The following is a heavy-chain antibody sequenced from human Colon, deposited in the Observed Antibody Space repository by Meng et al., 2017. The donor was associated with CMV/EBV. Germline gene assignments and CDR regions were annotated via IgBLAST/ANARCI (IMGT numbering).Heavy chain of an antibody. CDR1: RFTFNSYA. D-gene: IGHD2-2*01. CDR2: ISYDGTNK. V-gene: IGHV3-30-3*01. Sequence: QVQLVXXXXXXVSXGXXXRTSXXASRFTFNSYAMHWVRQAPGKGLEWVAFISYDGTNKYYADSVEGRFTISSDNSKNTLYLQMNSLRVEDTAVYYCASGYCSSTTCRRSPFDYWGQGTLVTVSS. J-gene: IGHJ4*02. CDR3: ASGYCSSTTCRRSPFDY.